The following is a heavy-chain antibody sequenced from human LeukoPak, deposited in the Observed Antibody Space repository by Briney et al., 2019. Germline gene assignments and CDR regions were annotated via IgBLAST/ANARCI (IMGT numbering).Heavy chain of an antibody. D-gene: IGHD3-3*01. CDR1: GFTFSSYE. Sequence: GGSLRLSCAASGFTFSSYEMNWVRQAPGKGLEWVSYISSSGSTIYYADSVKGRFTISRDNAKNSLYLKMNSLRAEDTAVYYCARDEGRWYYDFWSGYPNPDYYYYYTDVWGKGTTVTVSS. V-gene: IGHV3-48*03. CDR3: ARDEGRWYYDFWSGYPNPDYYYYYTDV. J-gene: IGHJ6*03. CDR2: ISSSGSTI.